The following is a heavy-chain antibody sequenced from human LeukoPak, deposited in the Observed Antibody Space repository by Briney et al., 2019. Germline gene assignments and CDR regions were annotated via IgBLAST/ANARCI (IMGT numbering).Heavy chain of an antibody. CDR3: ARVRWDHDSSGPGVPSSYYYCGMDA. V-gene: IGHV3-7*05. CDR1: GFTFSSYW. Sequence: GGSLRLSCAASGFTFSSYWMSWVRQAPGKGLEWVASIKLDGSEKYYVDSVKGRFTISRDNAKNSLYLEMNSLRDEDTAGYYCARVRWDHDSSGPGVPSSYYYCGMDAWGQGTTVTVSS. D-gene: IGHD3-22*01. J-gene: IGHJ6*02. CDR2: IKLDGSEK.